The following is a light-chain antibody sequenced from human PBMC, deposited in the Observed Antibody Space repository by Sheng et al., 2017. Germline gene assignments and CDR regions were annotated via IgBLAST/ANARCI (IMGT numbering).Light chain of an antibody. J-gene: IGKJ1*01. CDR2: AAS. CDR3: QQYYSYPRT. Sequence: DIQMTQSPSSVSASVGDRVTISCRASQGISSWLAWYQKKPGRAPRLLIYAASTLQSGVPSRFSGSGSGTDFTLTISCLQSEDFATYYCQQYYSYPRTFGQGTKVEIK. CDR1: QGISSW. V-gene: IGKV1-12*01.